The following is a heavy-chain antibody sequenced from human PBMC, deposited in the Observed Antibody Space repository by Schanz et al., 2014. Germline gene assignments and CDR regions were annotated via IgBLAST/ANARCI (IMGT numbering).Heavy chain of an antibody. V-gene: IGHV3-30*03. CDR3: AWFLARYQYYGVDV. D-gene: IGHD3-3*01. Sequence: VLLLESGGRVERPGGSLRLSCAASGITLSGYGLHWVRQAPGKGLEWVGFISFDGRNTGYAHSVKGRFTISRDNSKNTVNLQMNSLRAEDTAVYYCAWFLARYQYYGVDVWGQGTTVIVSS. J-gene: IGHJ6*02. CDR2: ISFDGRNT. CDR1: GITLSGYG.